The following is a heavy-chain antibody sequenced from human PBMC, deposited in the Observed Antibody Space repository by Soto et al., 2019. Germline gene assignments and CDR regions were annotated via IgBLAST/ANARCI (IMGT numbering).Heavy chain of an antibody. D-gene: IGHD4-4*01. CDR3: ARDPYSKLPQGYYYYYGMDV. V-gene: IGHV4-30-4*01. CDR2: IYYSGST. J-gene: IGHJ6*02. Sequence: SETLSLTCTVSGGSISSGDYYWSWIRQPPGKGLEWIGYIYYSGSTYYNPSLKSRVTISVDTSKNQFSLKLSSVTAADTAVYYCARDPYSKLPQGYYYYYGMDVWGQGTTVTVS. CDR1: GGSISSGDYY.